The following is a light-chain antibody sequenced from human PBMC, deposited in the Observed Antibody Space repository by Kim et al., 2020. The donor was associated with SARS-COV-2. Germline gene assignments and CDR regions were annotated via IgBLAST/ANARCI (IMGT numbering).Light chain of an antibody. Sequence: LAPGERATLSGRASQSVTSNYLAWYQQNPGQPPRLIIYGASSRATGIPDRFSGSGSGTDFTLTISRLEPEDFAVYYCQQYVTSFRTFGQGTKLEIK. CDR2: GAS. J-gene: IGKJ2*01. V-gene: IGKV3-20*01. CDR3: QQYVTSFRT. CDR1: QSVTSNY.